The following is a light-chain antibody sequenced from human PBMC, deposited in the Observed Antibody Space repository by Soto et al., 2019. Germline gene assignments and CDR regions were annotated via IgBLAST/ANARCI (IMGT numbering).Light chain of an antibody. J-gene: IGLJ1*01. CDR1: SSNIGAAYD. CDR3: TSDISSLTRYV. V-gene: IGLV1-40*01. Sequence: QSVLTQPPSMSGAPGQRVTISCTGSSSNIGAAYDVHWYQHLPGTAPKLLIYGNNNRPSGVPDRFSGSKSGTSASLAITGLQAGDEADDNATSDISSLTRYVSRTRSKLPV. CDR2: GNN.